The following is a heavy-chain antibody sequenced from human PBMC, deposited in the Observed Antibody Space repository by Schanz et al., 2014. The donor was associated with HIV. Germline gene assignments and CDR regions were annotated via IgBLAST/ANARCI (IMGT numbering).Heavy chain of an antibody. Sequence: VQLLESGGGLVQPGGSLRLSCAASGFTFSSYWMHWVRQAPGKGLVWVSRINIDGSTTDYADSVKGRFTISRDNAKNTLYLQMNSLRTEDTAVYYCAKAAVTDYLDYWGQGTLVTVSS. CDR2: INIDGSTT. CDR1: GFTFSSYW. J-gene: IGHJ4*02. D-gene: IGHD2-21*02. CDR3: AKAAVTDYLDY. V-gene: IGHV3-74*02.